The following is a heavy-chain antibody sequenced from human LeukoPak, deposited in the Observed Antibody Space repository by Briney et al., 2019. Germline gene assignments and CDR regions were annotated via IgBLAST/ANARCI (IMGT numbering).Heavy chain of an antibody. CDR1: GFTVSSNY. V-gene: IGHV3-53*01. CDR2: IYSGGST. CDR3: ARVQYDSSGEAFDI. J-gene: IGHJ3*02. Sequence: GSLRLSCAASGFTVSSNYMSWVRQAPGKGLEWVSVIYSGGSTYYADSVKGRFSISRDNSKNTLYLQMNSLRAEDTAVFYCARVQYDSSGEAFDIWGQGTMVTVSS. D-gene: IGHD3-22*01.